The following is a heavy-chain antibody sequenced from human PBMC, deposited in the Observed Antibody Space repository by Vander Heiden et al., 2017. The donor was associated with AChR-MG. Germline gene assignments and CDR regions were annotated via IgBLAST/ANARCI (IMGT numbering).Heavy chain of an antibody. Sequence: QVQLQESGPGLVKPSQTLYLTYTVPGGSISSGGYYWSWIRQEQGKGLGGIGYIYYSGRTYYNPSLKSRVTISVETSKNQFSLKLSSVTAADTAVYYCARGQGIAVAGTQIDYWGQGTLVTVSS. V-gene: IGHV4-31*03. J-gene: IGHJ4*02. CDR1: GGSISSGGYY. CDR2: IYYSGRT. D-gene: IGHD6-19*01. CDR3: ARGQGIAVAGTQIDY.